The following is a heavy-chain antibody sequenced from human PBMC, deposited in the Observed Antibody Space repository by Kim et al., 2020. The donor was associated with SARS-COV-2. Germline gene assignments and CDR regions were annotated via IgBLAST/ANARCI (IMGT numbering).Heavy chain of an antibody. CDR2: ISWNSGSI. D-gene: IGHD3-10*01. CDR3: AKGLYGSGSYPLGSLYNWFDP. J-gene: IGHJ5*02. CDR1: GFTFDDYA. V-gene: IGHV3-9*01. Sequence: GGSLRLSCAASGFTFDDYAMHWVRQAPGKGLEWVSGISWNSGSIGYADSVKGRFTISRDNAKNSLYLQMNSLRAEDTALYYCAKGLYGSGSYPLGSLYNWFDPWGQGTLVTVSS.